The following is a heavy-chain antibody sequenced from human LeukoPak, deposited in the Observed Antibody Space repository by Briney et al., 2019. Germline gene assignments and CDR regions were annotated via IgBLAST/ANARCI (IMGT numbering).Heavy chain of an antibody. V-gene: IGHV3-23*01. Sequence: GGSLRLSCAASGFTFSSYVMSWVRQAPGKGLEWVSGISGSGGSTYYADSVKGRFTISRDNAKNSLYLQMNSLRAEDTAVYYCARDVGYCSSTSCYEDYWGQGTLVTVSS. CDR2: ISGSGGST. J-gene: IGHJ4*02. CDR3: ARDVGYCSSTSCYEDY. CDR1: GFTFSSYV. D-gene: IGHD2-2*01.